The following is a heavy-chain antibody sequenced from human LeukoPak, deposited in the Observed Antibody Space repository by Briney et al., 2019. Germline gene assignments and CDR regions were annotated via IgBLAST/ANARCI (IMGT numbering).Heavy chain of an antibody. V-gene: IGHV3-48*01. D-gene: IGHD2-2*01. J-gene: IGHJ4*02. CDR3: ARDCSSTIRYDTPDFDY. CDR1: GFTFSTYS. CDR2: ISTSSSII. Sequence: PGGSLRLSCAASGFTFSTYSMNWVRQAPGKGLEWVSYISTSSSIIYYADSVKGRFTISRDNAKNSLYLQMNSLRAEDTAVYFCARDCSSTIRYDTPDFDYWGQGTLVTVSS.